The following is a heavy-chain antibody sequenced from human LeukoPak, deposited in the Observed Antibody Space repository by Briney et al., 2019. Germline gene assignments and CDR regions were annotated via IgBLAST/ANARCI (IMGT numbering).Heavy chain of an antibody. J-gene: IGHJ4*02. CDR1: GYTFTSYC. V-gene: IGHV1-46*01. CDR2: INPSGGST. CDR3: ARDRYYYDSSGYQPLDY. D-gene: IGHD3-22*01. Sequence: GASVKVSCKASGYTFTSYCMHWVRQAPGQGLEWMGIINPSGGSTSYAQKFQGRVTMTRDTSTSTVYMELSSLRSEDTAVYYCARDRYYYDSSGYQPLDYWGQGTLVTVSS.